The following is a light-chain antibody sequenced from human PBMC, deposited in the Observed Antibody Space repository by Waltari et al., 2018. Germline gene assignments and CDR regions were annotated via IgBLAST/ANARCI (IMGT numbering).Light chain of an antibody. CDR1: QSVSNY. Sequence: EIVLTQSPDILSFFPGERATLSCRASQSVSNYLAWYQQKPGQAPRLLIYSASYRATGVPARFSGSGSGTDFTLTISSLEPEDFAVYYCQQRSNWPRTFGQGTKVEIK. V-gene: IGKV3-11*01. CDR2: SAS. J-gene: IGKJ1*01. CDR3: QQRSNWPRT.